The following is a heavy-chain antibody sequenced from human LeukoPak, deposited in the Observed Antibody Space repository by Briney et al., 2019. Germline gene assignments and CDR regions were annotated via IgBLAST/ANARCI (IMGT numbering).Heavy chain of an antibody. Sequence: PSETLSLTCAVSGGSISPYHWTWIRQPPGKGLEWIGYISYSGSTNYNPSLKSRVTISIDTSKSQFSLKLSSVTPEDTAVYYCAKGRGSYYGMDVWGQGTTVTVSS. V-gene: IGHV4-59*12. CDR2: ISYSGST. CDR3: AKGRGSYYGMDV. CDR1: GGSISPYH. J-gene: IGHJ6*02.